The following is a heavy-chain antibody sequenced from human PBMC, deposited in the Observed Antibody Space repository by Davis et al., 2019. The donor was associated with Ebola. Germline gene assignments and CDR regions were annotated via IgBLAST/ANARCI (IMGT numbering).Heavy chain of an antibody. CDR1: GYSFTSYW. Sequence: GESLKISCKGSGYSFTSYWISWVRQMPGKGLEWMGRIDPSDTYTNYSPSFQGHVTISADKSISTAYLQWSSLKASDTAMYYCAKSYSSSYDYWGQGTLVTVSS. CDR2: IDPSDTYT. D-gene: IGHD6-13*01. V-gene: IGHV5-10-1*01. J-gene: IGHJ4*02. CDR3: AKSYSSSYDY.